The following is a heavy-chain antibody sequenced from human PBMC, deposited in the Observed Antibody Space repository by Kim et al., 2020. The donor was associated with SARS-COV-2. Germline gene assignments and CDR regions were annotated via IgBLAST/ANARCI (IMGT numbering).Heavy chain of an antibody. CDR2: INGGGANT. J-gene: IGHJ3*02. CDR3: AKHMQRAPSFDI. V-gene: IGHV3-23*01. Sequence: GGSLRLSCAASGFTFSTYAMTWVRQAPGKGLEWVSAINGGGANTYYADSVKGRFTISRDNSKNTLYLQMNSLRAEDTAVYYCAKHMQRAPSFDIWGQGTLVIVSS. CDR1: GFTFSTYA.